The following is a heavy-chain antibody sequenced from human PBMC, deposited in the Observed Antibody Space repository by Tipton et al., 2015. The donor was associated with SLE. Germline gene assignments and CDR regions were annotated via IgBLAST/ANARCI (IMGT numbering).Heavy chain of an antibody. Sequence: TLSLTCAVYGGSLSGHYWSWIRQPPGKGLEWIGEINHRGSTNYNPSLKSRVTMPVDTSQNQFSLTLRSVTAADTAIYYCARWNFVTMTGGFDIWGQGTMVTVSS. V-gene: IGHV4-34*01. J-gene: IGHJ3*02. CDR3: ARWNFVTMTGGFDI. CDR2: INHRGST. CDR1: GGSLSGHY. D-gene: IGHD1-7*01.